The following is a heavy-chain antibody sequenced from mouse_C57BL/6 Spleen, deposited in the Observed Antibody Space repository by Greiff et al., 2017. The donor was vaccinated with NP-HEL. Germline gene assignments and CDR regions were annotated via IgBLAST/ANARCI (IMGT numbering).Heavy chain of an antibody. D-gene: IGHD3-2*02. Sequence: VQLQQPGAELVMPGASVKLSCKASGYTFTSYWMHWVKQRPGQGLEWIGEIDPSDSYTNYNQKFKGKSTLTVDKSSSTAYMQLSSLTSEDSAVYYCARSAQATPFDYWGQGTTLTVSS. V-gene: IGHV1-69*01. CDR3: ARSAQATPFDY. CDR1: GYTFTSYW. J-gene: IGHJ2*01. CDR2: IDPSDSYT.